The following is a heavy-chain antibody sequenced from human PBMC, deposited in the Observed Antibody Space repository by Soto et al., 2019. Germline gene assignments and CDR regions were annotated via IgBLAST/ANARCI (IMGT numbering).Heavy chain of an antibody. D-gene: IGHD3-10*01. V-gene: IGHV3-74*01. CDR2: INSDGSST. Sequence: GGPLRLSCAASGFSFSSYWMHWVRQAPGKGLVWVSHINSDGSSTTYADSVKGRITISRDNAKNTLYLQMNSLRAEDTAVYYCARGGSYGSGSYYKPQLNYYMDVWGKGTTVTVSS. J-gene: IGHJ6*03. CDR1: GFSFSSYW. CDR3: ARGGSYGSGSYYKPQLNYYMDV.